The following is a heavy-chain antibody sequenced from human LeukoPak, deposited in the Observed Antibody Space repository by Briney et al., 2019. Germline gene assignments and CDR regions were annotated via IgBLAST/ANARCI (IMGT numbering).Heavy chain of an antibody. Sequence: SETLSLTCTVSGGSISSFYWSWIRQPPEKGLEWIGYIYYSGSTNYNPSLKSRVTISVDTSKNQFSLKLSSVTAADTAVYYCARGHAYDFWSGYYVQYGMDVWGQGTTVTVSS. D-gene: IGHD3-3*01. V-gene: IGHV4-59*01. CDR1: GGSISSFY. CDR2: IYYSGST. CDR3: ARGHAYDFWSGYYVQYGMDV. J-gene: IGHJ6*02.